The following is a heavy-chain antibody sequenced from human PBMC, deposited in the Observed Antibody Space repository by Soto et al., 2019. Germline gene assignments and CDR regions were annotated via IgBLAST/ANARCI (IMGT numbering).Heavy chain of an antibody. J-gene: IGHJ6*02. CDR1: GGSISSGGYY. CDR2: IYYSGST. CDR3: ARDSNTHCSGGSCYPAYYYYGMDV. Sequence: PSETLSLTCTVSGGSISSGGYYWSWIRQHPGKGLEWIGYIYYSGSTYYNPSLKSRVTISVDTSKNQFSLKLSSVTAADTAVYYCARDSNTHCSGGSCYPAYYYYGMDVWAQGTTVTVSS. D-gene: IGHD2-15*01. V-gene: IGHV4-31*03.